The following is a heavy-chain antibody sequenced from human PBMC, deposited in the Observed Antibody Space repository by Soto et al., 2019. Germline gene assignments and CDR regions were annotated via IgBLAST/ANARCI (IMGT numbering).Heavy chain of an antibody. CDR1: GYTFSGYY. Sequence: ASVKVSCKASGYTFSGYYMHWVRQAPGQGLEWMGIINPSGGSTSYAQKFQGRVTMTRDTSTSTVYMELSSLRSEDTAVYYCARGAAAGTELNNWFDPWGQGTLVTVSS. CDR3: ARGAAAGTELNNWFDP. J-gene: IGHJ5*02. V-gene: IGHV1-46*03. D-gene: IGHD6-13*01. CDR2: INPSGGST.